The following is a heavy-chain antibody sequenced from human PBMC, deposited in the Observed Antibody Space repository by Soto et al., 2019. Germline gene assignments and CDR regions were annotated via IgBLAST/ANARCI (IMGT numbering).Heavy chain of an antibody. V-gene: IGHV3-15*07. CDR3: ARDAIVVVPAAMLGNYYYYYGMDV. CDR1: GFTFSNAW. CDR2: IKSKTDGGTT. Sequence: GGSLRLSCAASGFTFSNAWINWVRQAPGKGLEWVGRIKSKTDGGTTDFAASVKGRFAISRDDSKNTLYLQMNSLRAEDTAVYYCARDAIVVVPAAMLGNYYYYYGMDVWGQGTTVTVSS. D-gene: IGHD2-2*01. J-gene: IGHJ6*02.